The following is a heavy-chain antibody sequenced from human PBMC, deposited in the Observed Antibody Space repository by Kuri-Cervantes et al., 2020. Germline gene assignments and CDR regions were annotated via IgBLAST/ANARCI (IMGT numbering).Heavy chain of an antibody. J-gene: IGHJ5*02. D-gene: IGHD2-21*01. V-gene: IGHV5-51*07. CDR2: IYPGDSDT. CDR1: GYSFTSYW. CDR3: ARDGHMVAQPNWFDP. Sequence: GESLKISCKGSGYSFTSYWIGWVHQMPGKGLEWMGIIYPGDSDTRYSPSFQGQVTISADKSISTAYLQWSSLKASDTAMYYCARDGHMVAQPNWFDPWGQGTLVTVSS.